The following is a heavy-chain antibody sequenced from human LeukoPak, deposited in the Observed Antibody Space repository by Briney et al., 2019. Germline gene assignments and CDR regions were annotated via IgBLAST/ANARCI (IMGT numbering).Heavy chain of an antibody. CDR1: GYSISSGYY. V-gene: IGHV4-38-2*02. CDR3: AREADSGYDPSFDY. J-gene: IGHJ4*02. CDR2: IYHSGST. D-gene: IGHD5-12*01. Sequence: SETLSLTXAVSGYSISSGYYWGWIRQPPGKRLEWIVSIYHSGSTYYNPSLKSRVTISVDTSKNQFSLKLSSVTAADTAVYYCAREADSGYDPSFDYWGQGTLVTVSS.